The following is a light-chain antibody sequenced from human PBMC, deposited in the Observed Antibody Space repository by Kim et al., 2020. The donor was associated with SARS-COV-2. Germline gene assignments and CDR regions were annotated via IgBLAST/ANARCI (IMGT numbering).Light chain of an antibody. CDR2: GAS. CDR3: QQYGSSRALT. CDR1: QSVSSSY. Sequence: PGERATPACRASQSVSSSYLAWYQQKPGQAPRLLIYGASSRATGIPDRFSGSGSGTDFTLTISRLEPEDFAVYYCQQYGSSRALTFGGGTKVDIK. V-gene: IGKV3-20*01. J-gene: IGKJ4*01.